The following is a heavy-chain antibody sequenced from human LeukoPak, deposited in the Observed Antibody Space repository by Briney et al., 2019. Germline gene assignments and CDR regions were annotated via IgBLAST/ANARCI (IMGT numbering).Heavy chain of an antibody. J-gene: IGHJ4*02. D-gene: IGHD6-6*01. V-gene: IGHV3-7*01. Sequence: GGSLRLSCAASGFTFSSYWMTWVRQAPGKGLEWVAHINPGGSENYYVDSVKGRFTISRDHAKNSLYLQMNSMRAEDTALYYCARDRSHSGFWGQGTLVTVSS. CDR2: INPGGSEN. CDR1: GFTFSSYW. CDR3: ARDRSHSGF.